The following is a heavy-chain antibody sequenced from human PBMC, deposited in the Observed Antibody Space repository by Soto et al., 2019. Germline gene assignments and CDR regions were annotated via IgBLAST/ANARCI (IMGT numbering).Heavy chain of an antibody. D-gene: IGHD3-3*01. CDR3: ARALITIFGGVTPFDY. J-gene: IGHJ4*02. V-gene: IGHV1-2*04. Sequence: QVQLVQSGAEVKKPGASVKVSCKASGYTFTGYYMHWVRQAPGQGLEWMGWINPNSGGTNYAQKFQGWITMTRDTSISTAYMELSRLRSDDTAVYYCARALITIFGGVTPFDYWGQGTLVTVSS. CDR2: INPNSGGT. CDR1: GYTFTGYY.